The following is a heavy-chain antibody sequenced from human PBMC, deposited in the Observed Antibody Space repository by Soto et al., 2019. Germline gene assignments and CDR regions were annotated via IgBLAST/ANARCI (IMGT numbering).Heavy chain of an antibody. Sequence: PSETLSLTCTVSGGSISSYYWSWIRQPPGKGLEWIGYIYYSGSTNYNPSLKSRVTISVDTSKNQFSLKLSSVTAADTAVYYCARDYSSSWGSDYYYGMDVWGQGTTVTVSS. CDR3: ARDYSSSWGSDYYYGMDV. J-gene: IGHJ6*02. CDR2: IYYSGST. D-gene: IGHD6-13*01. CDR1: GGSISSYY. V-gene: IGHV4-59*01.